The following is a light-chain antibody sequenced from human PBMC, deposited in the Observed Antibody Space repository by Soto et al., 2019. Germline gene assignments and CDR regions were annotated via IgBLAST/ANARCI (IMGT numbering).Light chain of an antibody. V-gene: IGKV3-20*01. Sequence: EIVLTQSPGTLSVSPGERVTLSCRASQSVNNNYLAWYQQRPGQAPRLLIFGASYRATGIADRFSGSGSGTDFTLTISRLEPEDFAVYYCQQYSSSPPEFTFGPGTKVDSK. J-gene: IGKJ3*01. CDR3: QQYSSSPPEFT. CDR1: QSVNNNY. CDR2: GAS.